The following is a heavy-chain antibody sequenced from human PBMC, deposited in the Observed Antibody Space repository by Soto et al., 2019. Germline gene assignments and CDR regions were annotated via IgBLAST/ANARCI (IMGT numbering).Heavy chain of an antibody. J-gene: IGHJ4*02. Sequence: SETLSLTCTVSGGSVSTGNYYWSWIRQPPGKGLEWIGYIYYSGSTNYNPSLKSRVTMSVDTSKNQFSLNLNSVTAADTAMYYCARDTRIGGATAIDYWGQGTLVTVSS. V-gene: IGHV4-61*01. CDR3: ARDTRIGGATAIDY. D-gene: IGHD1-26*01. CDR2: IYYSGST. CDR1: GGSVSTGNYY.